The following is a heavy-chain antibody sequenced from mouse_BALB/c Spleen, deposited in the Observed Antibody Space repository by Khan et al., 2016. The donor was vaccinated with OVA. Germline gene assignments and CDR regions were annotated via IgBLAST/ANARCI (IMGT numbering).Heavy chain of an antibody. CDR1: GFNFKDTY. J-gene: IGHJ3*01. Sequence: VQLQQSGAELVKPGASVKLSCSASGFNFKDTYMHWVKQRPEQGLDWIGRIDPANGNTKYDPKFQGKATLTADTSSTTAYLQVRRLTSADTAVYYCASSYWDVFAYWGQGTLVTVSA. CDR2: IDPANGNT. V-gene: IGHV14-3*02. CDR3: ASSYWDVFAY. D-gene: IGHD2-12*01.